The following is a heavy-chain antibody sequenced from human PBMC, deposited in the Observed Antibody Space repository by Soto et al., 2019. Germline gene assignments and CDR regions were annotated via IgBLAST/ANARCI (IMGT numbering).Heavy chain of an antibody. CDR2: IIPIFGTA. D-gene: IGHD5-12*01. CDR3: AKDSGYSYNPEDYFDY. CDR1: GGTFSSYA. V-gene: IGHV1-69*06. Sequence: QVQLVQSGAEVKKPGSSVKVSCKASGGTFSSYAISWVRQAPGQGLEWMGGIIPIFGTANYADSVKGRFTIPRDNSKNKQYLQMNSLRAEDTAVYFCAKDSGYSYNPEDYFDYWGQGTLVTVSS. J-gene: IGHJ4*02.